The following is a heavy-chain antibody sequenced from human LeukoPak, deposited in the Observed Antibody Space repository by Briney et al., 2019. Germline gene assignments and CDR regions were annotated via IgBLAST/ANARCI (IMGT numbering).Heavy chain of an antibody. D-gene: IGHD1-1*01. CDR3: ARVAKERVGGVYYFDY. Sequence: AGPLRLSCAASGFTLSDYDMHWVRQATGKGLEWVSAIGTAGDTYYTGSVKGRFTISRENAKNSLYLQMNSLRAGDTAVYYCARVAKERVGGVYYFDYWGQGTLVTVSS. CDR2: IGTAGDT. J-gene: IGHJ4*02. CDR1: GFTLSDYD. V-gene: IGHV3-13*01.